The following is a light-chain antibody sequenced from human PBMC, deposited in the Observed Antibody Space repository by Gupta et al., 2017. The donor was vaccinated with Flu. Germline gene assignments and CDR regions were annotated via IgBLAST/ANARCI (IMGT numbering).Light chain of an antibody. V-gene: IGKV1-39*01. Sequence: DIQMSQSPSSLSASVGDRLTITCRASQKINTYLNWYQQKPGKAPKLLIYAASSLQGGVPSRFSGSGSGTDFTLTIGRLQPEDFATYYCQQSYNTPWTFGQGTXVEIK. CDR1: QKINTY. CDR2: AAS. CDR3: QQSYNTPWT. J-gene: IGKJ1*01.